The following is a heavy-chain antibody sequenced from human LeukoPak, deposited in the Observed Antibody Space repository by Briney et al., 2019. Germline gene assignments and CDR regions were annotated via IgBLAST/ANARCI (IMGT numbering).Heavy chain of an antibody. J-gene: IGHJ5*02. CDR1: GFTFSSYG. D-gene: IGHD1-26*01. V-gene: IGHV3-33*08. Sequence: GVSLRLSCAASGFTFSSYGMHWVRQAPGKGLEWVAVIWYDASNKYYADSVKGRFTISRDNSKNTLYLQMNSLRDDDTAVYYCVRGVGVSRFNYFDPWGQGTLVTVSS. CDR2: IWYDASNK. CDR3: VRGVGVSRFNYFDP.